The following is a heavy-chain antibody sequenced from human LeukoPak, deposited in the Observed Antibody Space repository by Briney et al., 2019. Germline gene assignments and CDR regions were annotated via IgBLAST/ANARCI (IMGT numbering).Heavy chain of an antibody. CDR2: ISYDGSNK. CDR1: GFTFSSYG. D-gene: IGHD3-22*01. V-gene: IGHV3-30*18. Sequence: GGSLRLSCAASGFTFSSYGMHWVRQAPGKGLEWVAVISYDGSNKYYADSVKGRFTISRDNSKNTLYLQMNSLRAEDTAVYYCAKDANTYYYDSGGYFPAYWGQGTLVTVSS. CDR3: AKDANTYYYDSGGYFPAY. J-gene: IGHJ4*02.